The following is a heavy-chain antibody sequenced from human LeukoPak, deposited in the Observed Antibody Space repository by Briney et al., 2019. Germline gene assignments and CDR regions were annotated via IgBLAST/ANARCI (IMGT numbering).Heavy chain of an antibody. J-gene: IGHJ4*02. Sequence: PGGSLRLSCAASEFTFSNYWMTWVRQAPGKGLVWVALIYGDGSFTRYADSVKGRFTISRDNAKNTVYLQMNSLRAEDTAIYYCTRVGYIDEGIDYWGQGTLVTVSS. CDR2: IYGDGSFT. V-gene: IGHV3-74*01. D-gene: IGHD5-24*01. CDR1: EFTFSNYW. CDR3: TRVGYIDEGIDY.